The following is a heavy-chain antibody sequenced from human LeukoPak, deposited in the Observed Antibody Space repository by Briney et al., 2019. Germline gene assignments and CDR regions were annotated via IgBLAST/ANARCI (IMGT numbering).Heavy chain of an antibody. Sequence: ASVKVSCKASRYTFTSYDINWVRQATGQGLEWMGWMNPNSGNTGYAQKFQGRVTITRNTSISTAYMELSSLRSEDTAVYYCARGPVTTSLNYYYYYMDVWGKGTTVTVSS. J-gene: IGHJ6*03. D-gene: IGHD4-11*01. CDR3: ARGPVTTSLNYYYYYMDV. V-gene: IGHV1-8*03. CDR2: MNPNSGNT. CDR1: RYTFTSYD.